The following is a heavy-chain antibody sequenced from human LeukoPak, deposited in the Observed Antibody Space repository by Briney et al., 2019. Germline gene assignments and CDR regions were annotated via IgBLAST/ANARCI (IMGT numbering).Heavy chain of an antibody. J-gene: IGHJ4*02. V-gene: IGHV4-59*08. CDR2: IHYTGST. CDR3: ASDNSGWYFDH. D-gene: IGHD6-19*01. Sequence: SETLSLTCTVSGGSIRSYYWSWIRQTPGKGLEWIGFIHYTGSTYQNPSLKSRVTISVDTPKNHFSLKLTSVTAADTAVYYCASDNSGWYFDHWGQGALVTVSS. CDR1: GGSIRSYY.